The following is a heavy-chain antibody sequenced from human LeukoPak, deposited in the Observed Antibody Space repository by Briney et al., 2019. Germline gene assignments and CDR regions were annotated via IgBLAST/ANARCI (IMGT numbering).Heavy chain of an antibody. CDR3: ARGGRRSSWYFDL. Sequence: SETLSLTCTVSGGSISSYYWSWIRQPPGKGLEWIGYIYYSGSTNYNPSLKSRVTISVDTSKNQFSLKLSSVTAADTAVYYCARGGRRSSWYFDLWGRGTLVTVSS. CDR2: IYYSGST. CDR1: GGSISSYY. J-gene: IGHJ2*01. V-gene: IGHV4-59*01. D-gene: IGHD6-13*01.